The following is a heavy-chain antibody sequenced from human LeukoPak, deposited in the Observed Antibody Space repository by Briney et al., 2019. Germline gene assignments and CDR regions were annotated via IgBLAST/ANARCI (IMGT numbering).Heavy chain of an antibody. Sequence: ASVRVSCKGFRYTFSSYDINWVRQAPGQGLEWMGWMNPNTGNAGYAPKFQGRATMTRDTSISTAYLEMSGLRSEDTAVYYCARLSQTPDYYGSGGYFYLGYWGQGTRVTVSS. J-gene: IGHJ4*02. CDR3: ARLSQTPDYYGSGGYFYLGY. CDR1: RYTFSSYD. D-gene: IGHD3-22*01. V-gene: IGHV1-8*01. CDR2: MNPNTGNA.